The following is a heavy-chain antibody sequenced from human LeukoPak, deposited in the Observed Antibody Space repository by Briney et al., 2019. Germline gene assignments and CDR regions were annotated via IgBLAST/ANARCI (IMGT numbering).Heavy chain of an antibody. J-gene: IGHJ4*02. CDR3: ARGDYYDSSGYSLPRD. Sequence: ASVTVSCKASGYTFTSYGISWVRQAPGQGLEWMGWISAYNGNTNYAQKLQGRVTMTTDTSTSTAYMELRSLRSDDTAVYYCARGDYYDSSGYSLPRDWGQGTLVTVSS. D-gene: IGHD3-22*01. CDR2: ISAYNGNT. CDR1: GYTFTSYG. V-gene: IGHV1-18*01.